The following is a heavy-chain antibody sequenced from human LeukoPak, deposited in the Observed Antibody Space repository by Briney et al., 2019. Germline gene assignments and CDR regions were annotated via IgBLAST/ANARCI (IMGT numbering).Heavy chain of an antibody. V-gene: IGHV4-59*01. D-gene: IGHD2-15*01. CDR1: GGSISSYY. CDR3: ARDEHXXXXXCXSTXFDI. J-gene: IGHJ3*02. CDR2: IYYSGST. Sequence: SETLSLTCTVSGGSISSYYWSWIRQPPGKGLEWIGYIYYSGSTNYNPSLKSRVTISVDTSKNQFSLKLSSVTAADTAVYYCARDEHXXXXXCXSTXFDIXGQGTMVTVSS.